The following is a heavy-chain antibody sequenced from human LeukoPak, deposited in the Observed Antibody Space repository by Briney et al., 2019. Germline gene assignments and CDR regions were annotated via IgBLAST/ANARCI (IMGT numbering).Heavy chain of an antibody. Sequence: GGSLRLSCAASGFTFSSYWMHWVRQAPGKGLVWVSRINSDGSSTSYADSVKGRFTISRDNAKNTLYLQMNSLRAEDTAVYYCARAADTYSSSDCYYYYMDVWGKGTTVTVSS. V-gene: IGHV3-74*01. CDR1: GFTFSSYW. D-gene: IGHD6-6*01. J-gene: IGHJ6*03. CDR3: ARAADTYSSSDCYYYYMDV. CDR2: INSDGSST.